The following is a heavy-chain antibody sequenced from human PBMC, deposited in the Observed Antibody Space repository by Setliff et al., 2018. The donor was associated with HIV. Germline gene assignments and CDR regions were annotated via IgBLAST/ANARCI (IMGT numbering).Heavy chain of an antibody. CDR2: IIPILGIA. D-gene: IGHD3-22*01. CDR1: GGTFSSYT. Sequence: SVKVSCKASGGTFSSYTISWVRQAPGQGLEWMGRIIPILGIANYAQKFQGRVTITADKSTSTAYMELSSLRSEDTAVYYCARSIKSYYDSSGYYNLDYWGQGTLVTVSS. CDR3: ARSIKSYYDSSGYYNLDY. J-gene: IGHJ4*02. V-gene: IGHV1-69*02.